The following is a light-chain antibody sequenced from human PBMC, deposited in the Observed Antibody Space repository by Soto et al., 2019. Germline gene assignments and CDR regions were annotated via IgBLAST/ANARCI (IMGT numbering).Light chain of an antibody. CDR1: SSDIGGYNY. CDR2: EVT. V-gene: IGLV2-14*01. CDR3: SSYTTASTLHWL. J-gene: IGLJ3*02. Sequence: QSVLTQPASVSGSPGQSITISCTGTSSDIGGYNYVSWYQQHPGKAPKLMIYEVTNRPSGVSNRFSGSRSGNTASLTISGLQPEDEADYYCSSYTTASTLHWLFGGGTKLTVL.